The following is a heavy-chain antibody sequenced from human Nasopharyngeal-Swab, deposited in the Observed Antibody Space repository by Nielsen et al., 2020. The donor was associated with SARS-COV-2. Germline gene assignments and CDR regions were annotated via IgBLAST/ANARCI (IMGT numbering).Heavy chain of an antibody. Sequence: GESLKISCAASGFTFRSYAISWVRQAPGKGLEWVSVISCSDHTTYYADSVKGRFTISRDNSKNTVNLQMNSLGVEDTAIYYCSKDRDSGDDSDDYYHYYGMDVGGQGTTVTVFS. D-gene: IGHD5-12*01. J-gene: IGHJ6*02. CDR2: ISCSDHTT. CDR3: SKDRDSGDDSDDYYHYYGMDV. V-gene: IGHV3-23*01. CDR1: GFTFRSYA.